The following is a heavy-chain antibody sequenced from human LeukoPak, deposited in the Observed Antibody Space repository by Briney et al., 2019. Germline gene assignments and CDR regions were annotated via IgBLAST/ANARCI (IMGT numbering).Heavy chain of an antibody. D-gene: IGHD2-2*01. Sequence: GSSVKVSCKASVGTFTSDSISWVRQAPGQGLEWMGRIIPMFGTVKYAKKFQGRVTITADKSTSTAYMQLRSLRSDDTAVYYCARDVGDIVVVPATLKLDSWGQGTLITVSS. J-gene: IGHJ4*02. CDR3: ARDVGDIVVVPATLKLDS. V-gene: IGHV1-69*06. CDR2: IIPMFGTV. CDR1: VGTFTSDS.